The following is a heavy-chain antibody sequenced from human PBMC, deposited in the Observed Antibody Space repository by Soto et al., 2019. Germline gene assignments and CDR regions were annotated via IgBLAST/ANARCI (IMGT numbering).Heavy chain of an antibody. Sequence: QITLKESGPTLVKPTQTLTLTCTFSGFSLSTSGVGVGWIRQPPGKALEWLALIYWDDDKRYSPSLKSRLTITKDTPKNQVVLTMTNMDPVDTATYYCAHSHGEPLRHYYYYYGMDVWGQGTTVTVSS. V-gene: IGHV2-5*02. J-gene: IGHJ6*02. CDR1: GFSLSTSGVG. CDR3: AHSHGEPLRHYYYYYGMDV. D-gene: IGHD4-17*01. CDR2: IYWDDDK.